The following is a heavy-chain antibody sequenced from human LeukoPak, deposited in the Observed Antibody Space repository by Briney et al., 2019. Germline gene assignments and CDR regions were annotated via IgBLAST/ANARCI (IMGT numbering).Heavy chain of an antibody. Sequence: GGSLRLSCAASGFTFSSYTMNWVRQAPGKGLEWVSSISSSSSYIYYADSVKGRFTISRDNAKNSLYLQMNSLRAEDTAVYYCAKEAGQDYGALDAFDVWGQGTMVTVSS. CDR3: AKEAGQDYGALDAFDV. D-gene: IGHD4-17*01. CDR1: GFTFSSYT. V-gene: IGHV3-21*01. CDR2: ISSSSSYI. J-gene: IGHJ3*01.